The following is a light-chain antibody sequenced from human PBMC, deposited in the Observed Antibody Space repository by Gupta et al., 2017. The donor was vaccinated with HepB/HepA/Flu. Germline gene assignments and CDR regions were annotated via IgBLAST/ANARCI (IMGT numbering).Light chain of an antibody. J-gene: IGKJ2*04. V-gene: IGKV3-11*01. CDR1: QSITTY. Sequence: IVLTQSPATLSLSPGERATLSCRASQSITTYLGWYQHKPGQAPRLLIFYASTRATGIPARFIGSGSGTDFTLIIISLEPEDFFIYYCQQRSDWPRGSFGQGTKLEIK. CDR2: YAS. CDR3: QQRSDWPRGS.